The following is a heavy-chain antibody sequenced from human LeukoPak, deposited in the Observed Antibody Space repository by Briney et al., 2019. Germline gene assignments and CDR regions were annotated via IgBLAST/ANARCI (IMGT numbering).Heavy chain of an antibody. J-gene: IGHJ6*02. CDR3: ASGSPFYGMDV. V-gene: IGHV4-39*07. CDR2: IYYSGST. CDR1: GGSVSTTSYY. D-gene: IGHD6-25*01. Sequence: SETLSLTCTVSGGSVSTTSYYWGWIRQPPGKGLEWIGSIYYSGSTYYNPSLKSRVTMSVDTSKNQFSLKLSSVTAADTAVYHCASGSPFYGMDVWGQGTTVTVSS.